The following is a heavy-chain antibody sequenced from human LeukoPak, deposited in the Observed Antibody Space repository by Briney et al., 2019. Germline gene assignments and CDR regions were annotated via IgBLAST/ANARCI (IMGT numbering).Heavy chain of an antibody. J-gene: IGHJ4*02. V-gene: IGHV3-64*01. Sequence: GGSLRLSCAASGFTFSSYATHWVRQAPGKGLEYVSAISSNGGSTYYANSVKGRFTISRDNSKNTLYLQMGSLRAEDMAVYYCARGYYGSAYFDYWGQGTLVAVSS. CDR2: ISSNGGST. CDR1: GFTFSSYA. CDR3: ARGYYGSAYFDY. D-gene: IGHD3-10*01.